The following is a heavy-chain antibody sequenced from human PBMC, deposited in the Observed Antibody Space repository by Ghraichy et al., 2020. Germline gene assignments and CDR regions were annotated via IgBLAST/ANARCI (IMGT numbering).Heavy chain of an antibody. D-gene: IGHD5-24*01. CDR1: GFTFSSYA. CDR3: ARTRWLQLYYFDY. V-gene: IGHV3-23*01. Sequence: GGSLRLSCAASGFTFSSYAMTWVRQAPGKGLEWVSAISGSGGSTYYADSVKGRFTISRDNSKNTLYLQMKSLRAEDTAVYYCARTRWLQLYYFDYWGQGTLVTVSS. CDR2: ISGSGGST. J-gene: IGHJ4*02.